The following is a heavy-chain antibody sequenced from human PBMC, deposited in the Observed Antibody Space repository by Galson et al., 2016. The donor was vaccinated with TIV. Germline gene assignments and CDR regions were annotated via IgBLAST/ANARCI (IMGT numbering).Heavy chain of an antibody. CDR1: GYTFSSYS. J-gene: IGHJ4*02. CDR2: ISGYSGNT. V-gene: IGHV1-18*04. CDR3: ARGATVTPYSFLDD. Sequence: SVKVSCKASGYTFSSYSINWVRQAPGQGLEWMGWISGYSGNTNYAQKFQGRVTMTTDTSTGTAYMELRSLSSDDTAVYYCARGATVTPYSFLDDWGQGTLVTVFS. D-gene: IGHD4-17*01.